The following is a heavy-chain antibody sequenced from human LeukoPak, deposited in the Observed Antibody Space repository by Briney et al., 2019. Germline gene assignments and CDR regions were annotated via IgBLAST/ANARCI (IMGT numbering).Heavy chain of an antibody. D-gene: IGHD3-10*01. CDR3: ARDLYYYGSGRGFDY. V-gene: IGHV1-69*04. J-gene: IGHJ4*02. CDR1: GGTFSSYA. Sequence: SVKVSCKASGGTFSSYAISWVRQAPGQGLEWMGMIIPILGIANYAQKFQGRVTITADKSTSTAYMELSSLRSEDTAVYYCARDLYYYGSGRGFDYWGQGTLVTVSS. CDR2: IIPILGIA.